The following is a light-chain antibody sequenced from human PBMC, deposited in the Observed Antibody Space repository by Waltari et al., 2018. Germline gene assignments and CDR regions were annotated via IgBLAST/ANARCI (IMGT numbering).Light chain of an antibody. CDR3: CSYAGSYTGV. V-gene: IGLV2-11*01. CDR2: DVI. CDR1: SSDVGGYNY. J-gene: IGLJ3*02. Sequence: QSALTQPRSVSGSPGQSVTISCTGTSSDVGGYNYVSWYQQHPGKAPKLMIYDVIKRPSGVPVGFSGSKSGNTASRTISGLQADDEADYYCCSYAGSYTGVFGGGTKLTVL.